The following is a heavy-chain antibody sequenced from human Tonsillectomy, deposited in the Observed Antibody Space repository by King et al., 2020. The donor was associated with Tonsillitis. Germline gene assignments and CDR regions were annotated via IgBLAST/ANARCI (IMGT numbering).Heavy chain of an antibody. Sequence: VPLVESGGGLVKPGGSLRLSCAASGFSFSSYNMNWVRQAPGKGLEWVSSISTTGNYIYYADSVKGRFTISRANARNSRYLQMNSLRAEDTAVYYCARYGSGSHGSGLLYYYLDVWGKGTTVTVSS. V-gene: IGHV3-21*01. CDR2: ISTTGNYI. J-gene: IGHJ6*03. D-gene: IGHD3-10*01. CDR3: ARYGSGSHGSGLLYYYLDV. CDR1: GFSFSSYN.